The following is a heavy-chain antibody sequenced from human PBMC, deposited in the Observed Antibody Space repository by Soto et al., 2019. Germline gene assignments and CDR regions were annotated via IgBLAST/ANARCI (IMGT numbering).Heavy chain of an antibody. CDR2: INHSGSA. CDR3: ARGLIILSQYTGGRYYFVF. J-gene: IGHJ4*02. D-gene: IGHD3-9*01. CDR1: GGSFSGYI. V-gene: IGHV4-34*01. Sequence: LSLTCDVYGGSFSGYIWTWIRQTPGKGLQWIGQINHSGSANYNPSLKSRVTIPVHTSNSQFSLELSSVTAADTAVYYCARGLIILSQYTGGRYYFVFCXQGSQVPVSS.